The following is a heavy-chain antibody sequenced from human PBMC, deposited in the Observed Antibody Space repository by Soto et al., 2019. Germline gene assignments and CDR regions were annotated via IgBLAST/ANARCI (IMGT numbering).Heavy chain of an antibody. CDR1: GFTFSSYD. V-gene: IGHV3-13*01. J-gene: IGHJ6*02. CDR2: IGTAGDT. Sequence: LRLSCAASGFTFSSYDMHWVRQATGKGLEWVSAIGTAGDTYYPGSVKGRFTISRENAKNSLYLQMNSLRAGDTAVYYCARLASGSYYFYYGLDVWGQGTTVTV. CDR3: ARLASGSYYFYYGLDV. D-gene: IGHD1-26*01.